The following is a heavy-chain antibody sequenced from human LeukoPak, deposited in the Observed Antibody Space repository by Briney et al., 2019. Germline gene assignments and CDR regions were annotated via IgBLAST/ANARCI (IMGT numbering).Heavy chain of an antibody. CDR2: THNSGDT. Sequence: SETLSLTCTISGGSISDYYWGWIRQPPGKGLEWIGYTHNSGDTNYNPSLKSRVTISLDTSKNDFSLKLRYVTAADTAVYYCARLTGYMIEDYFDYWGQGTLVTVSS. D-gene: IGHD3-22*01. CDR1: GGSISDYY. J-gene: IGHJ4*02. V-gene: IGHV4-59*01. CDR3: ARLTGYMIEDYFDY.